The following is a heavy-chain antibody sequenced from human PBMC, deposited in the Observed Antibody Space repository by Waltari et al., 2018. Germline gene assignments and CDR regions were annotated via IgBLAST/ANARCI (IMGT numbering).Heavy chain of an antibody. Sequence: QVQLVQSGAEVKKPGASVTVSCKASGYPFTGYYMHWVRQAPGQGLEWMGRINPNSGGTNYAQKCQGRVTMTRDTSISTAYMELSRLRSDDTAVYYCARVPIAVAGSDYWGQGTLVTVSS. CDR2: INPNSGGT. CDR3: ARVPIAVAGSDY. CDR1: GYPFTGYY. D-gene: IGHD6-19*01. J-gene: IGHJ4*02. V-gene: IGHV1-2*06.